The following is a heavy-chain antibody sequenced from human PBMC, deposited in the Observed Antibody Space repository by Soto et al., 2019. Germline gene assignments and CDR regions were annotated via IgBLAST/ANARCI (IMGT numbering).Heavy chain of an antibody. J-gene: IGHJ5*02. Sequence: QVPLQESGPGLVKPSETLSLTCTVSGGSISSYYWSWIRQPPGKGLEWIGYIYYTGGTNYNPSLKSRVTISVGTSKNQCSLSLTSVTAADTAVYYCAIHSGGYNGFDFSSWGQGALGTVSS. CDR2: IYYTGGT. V-gene: IGHV4-59*08. D-gene: IGHD5-12*01. CDR1: GGSISSYY. CDR3: AIHSGGYNGFDFSS.